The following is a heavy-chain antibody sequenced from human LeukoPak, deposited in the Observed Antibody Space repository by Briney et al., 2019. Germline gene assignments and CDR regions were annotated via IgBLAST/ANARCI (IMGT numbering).Heavy chain of an antibody. V-gene: IGHV3-7*01. Sequence: GGSLRLSCAASRFTFTGYWMTWVRQAPGKGLEWVAFIKPDGSDNYYADSVKGGFTISRDNDKNSLYLQMNSLGAEDTAVYYCARPPYPGATLFYFDYWGQGTLVTVSS. D-gene: IGHD2/OR15-2a*01. CDR2: IKPDGSDN. J-gene: IGHJ4*02. CDR1: RFTFTGYW. CDR3: ARPPYPGATLFYFDY.